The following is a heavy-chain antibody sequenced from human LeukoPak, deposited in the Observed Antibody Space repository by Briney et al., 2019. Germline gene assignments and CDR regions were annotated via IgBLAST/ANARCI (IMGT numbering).Heavy chain of an antibody. D-gene: IGHD3-10*01. J-gene: IGHJ5*02. Sequence: SETLSLTCTVSGGSISSYYWSWIRQPPGKGLEWLGYIYYSGSTNYNPSLKSRVTISVDTSKNQFSLKLSSVTAADTAVYYCARHGGFGEFFSWFDPWGQGTLVTVSS. CDR3: ARHGGFGEFFSWFDP. CDR2: IYYSGST. CDR1: GGSISSYY. V-gene: IGHV4-59*08.